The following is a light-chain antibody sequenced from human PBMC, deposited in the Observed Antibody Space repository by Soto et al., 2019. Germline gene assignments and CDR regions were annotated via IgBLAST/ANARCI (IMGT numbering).Light chain of an antibody. Sequence: DIQMTQSPSTLSASVGDRVTITCRASQSISTWLAWYQQKTGKAPKLLIYKASNLEGGVPSRFISSGAGTEFTITINSLQPEDFATYYCQQYNTYPLSCGGVTTVEIK. CDR2: KAS. V-gene: IGKV1-5*03. J-gene: IGKJ4*01. CDR1: QSISTW. CDR3: QQYNTYPLS.